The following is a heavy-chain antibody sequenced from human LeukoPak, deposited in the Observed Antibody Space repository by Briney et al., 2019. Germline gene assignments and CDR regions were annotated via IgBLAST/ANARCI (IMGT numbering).Heavy chain of an antibody. D-gene: IGHD3-22*01. J-gene: IGHJ6*03. Sequence: GGSLRLSCAASGFTFSDYYMSWIRQAPGKGLEWVSYISSSGSTIYYADSVKGRFTISRDNAKNSLYLQMNSLRAEDTAAYYCARDEYYYDSSGYYRYYYYYYMDVWGKGTTVTVTS. CDR1: GFTFSDYY. CDR2: ISSSGSTI. CDR3: ARDEYYYDSSGYYRYYYYYYMDV. V-gene: IGHV3-11*04.